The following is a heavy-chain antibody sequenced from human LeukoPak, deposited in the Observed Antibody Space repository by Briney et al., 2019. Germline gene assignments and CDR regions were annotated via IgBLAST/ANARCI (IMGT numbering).Heavy chain of an antibody. J-gene: IGHJ5*02. Sequence: PSETLSLTCTVSGGSISSYYWSWIRQPPGKGLEWIGYIYYSGSTNYNPSLKSRVTISVDTSKNQFSLKLSSVTAADTAVYYCARHQVGDHWFDPWGQGTLVTVSS. CDR2: IYYSGST. CDR1: GGSISSYY. D-gene: IGHD4-17*01. V-gene: IGHV4-59*08. CDR3: ARHQVGDHWFDP.